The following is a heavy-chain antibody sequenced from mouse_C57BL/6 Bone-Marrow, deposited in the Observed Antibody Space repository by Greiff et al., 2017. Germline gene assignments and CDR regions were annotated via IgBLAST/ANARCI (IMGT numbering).Heavy chain of an antibody. CDR2: IWSGGST. CDR3: ARNSDYYGSAWFAY. CDR1: GFSLTSYG. V-gene: IGHV2-2*01. Sequence: VQRVESGPGLVQPSQSLSITCTVSGFSLTSYGVHWVRQSPGKGLEWLGVIWSGGSTDYNAAFISRLSISKDNSKSQVFFKMNSLQADDTAIYYCARNSDYYGSAWFAYWGRGTLVTVSA. D-gene: IGHD1-1*01. J-gene: IGHJ3*01.